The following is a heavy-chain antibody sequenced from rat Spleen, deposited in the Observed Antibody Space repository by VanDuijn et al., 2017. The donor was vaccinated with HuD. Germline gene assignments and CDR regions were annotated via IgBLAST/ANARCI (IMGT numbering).Heavy chain of an antibody. Sequence: EVQLVESGGGLVQPGRSMKLSCAASGFTFSNYYMAWVRQAPTKGLEWVASISTGGGNTYYRDSVKGRFTISRDNAKSTLYLQMDSLRSEDTATYYCTTGIPGYETPFDYWGQGVMVTVSS. J-gene: IGHJ2*01. CDR3: TTGIPGYETPFDY. D-gene: IGHD1-4*01. V-gene: IGHV5-25*01. CDR2: ISTGGGNT. CDR1: GFTFSNYY.